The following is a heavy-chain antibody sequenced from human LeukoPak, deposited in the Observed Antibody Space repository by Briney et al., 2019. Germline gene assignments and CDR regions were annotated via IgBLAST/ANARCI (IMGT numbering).Heavy chain of an antibody. V-gene: IGHV3-21*01. CDR2: ISSSSSYI. CDR3: ARGGTGAYCGGDCYSGIHY. J-gene: IGHJ4*02. D-gene: IGHD2-21*02. Sequence: GGSLRLSCAASGFTFSSYSKNWVRQAPGKGLEWVSSISSSSSYIYYADSVKGRFTISRDNAKNSLYLQMNSLRAEDTAVYYCARGGTGAYCGGDCYSGIHYWGQGTLVTVSS. CDR1: GFTFSSYS.